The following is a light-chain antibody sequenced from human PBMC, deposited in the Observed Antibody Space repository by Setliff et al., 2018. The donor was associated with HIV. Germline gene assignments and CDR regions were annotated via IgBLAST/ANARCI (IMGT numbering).Light chain of an antibody. Sequence: QSALTQPRSVSGSPGQSVTISCSGFSSDVGTYNFVSWYQQHPGKAPKLMIYDVTKRPSGVPDRFSGSKSANTASLTISGFQAEDEADYYCCSSAGTYTYVFGTGTKVTVL. CDR2: DVT. CDR1: SSDVGTYNF. J-gene: IGLJ1*01. V-gene: IGLV2-11*01. CDR3: CSSAGTYTYV.